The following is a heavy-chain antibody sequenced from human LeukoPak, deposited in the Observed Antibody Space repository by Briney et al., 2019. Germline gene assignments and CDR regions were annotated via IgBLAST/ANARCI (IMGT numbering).Heavy chain of an antibody. J-gene: IGHJ4*02. V-gene: IGHV4-39*02. CDR3: ARGSQSLGYCSGGSCRAKIFDY. D-gene: IGHD2-15*01. CDR2: IHYSGNT. CDR1: GGSISSSSYY. Sequence: SETLSLTCSVSGGSISSSSYYWGWIRQPPGKGLEWIGTIHYSGNTYYNPSLKSRVTISVDTSKNHFSLKLSSVTAADTAVYYCARGSQSLGYCSGGSCRAKIFDYWGQGTLVTVSS.